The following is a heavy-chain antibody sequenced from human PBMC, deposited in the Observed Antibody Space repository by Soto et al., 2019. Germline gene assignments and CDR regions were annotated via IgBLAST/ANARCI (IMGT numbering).Heavy chain of an antibody. D-gene: IGHD3-9*01. CDR1: GFTFSIYW. Sequence: EVQLVESGGGLVQPGGSLRLSCADSGFTFSIYWMRWVRQAPGKGLEWVANIKPDGSEIHYLDSVKGRFTISRDNAKKSVSLQMNSLSVVETAVYHCASLATGQWGQGALVAFCS. V-gene: IGHV3-7*01. CDR3: ASLATGQ. J-gene: IGHJ4*02. CDR2: IKPDGSEI.